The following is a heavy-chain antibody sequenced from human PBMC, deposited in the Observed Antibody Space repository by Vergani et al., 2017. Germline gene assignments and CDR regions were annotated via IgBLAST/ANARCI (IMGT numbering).Heavy chain of an antibody. J-gene: IGHJ4*02. Sequence: QLQLQESGPGLVKPSETLSLTCTVSGGSISSSSYYWGWIRQPPGKGLEWIGSIYYSGSTYYKPSLKGRVTISIDTSKNQFSLKLSSVTAADTAVYYCARTYYDILTVFGYWGQGTLVTVSS. CDR1: GGSISSSSYY. V-gene: IGHV4-39*07. CDR2: IYYSGST. D-gene: IGHD3-9*01. CDR3: ARTYYDILTVFGY.